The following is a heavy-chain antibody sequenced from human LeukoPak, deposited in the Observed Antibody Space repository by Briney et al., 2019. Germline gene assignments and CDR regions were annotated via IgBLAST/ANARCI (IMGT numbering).Heavy chain of an antibody. CDR3: ARGEGYCSSTSCYARWFDP. J-gene: IGHJ5*02. CDR1: GGSSSGYY. V-gene: IGHV4-34*01. Sequence: PSETLSLTCAVYGGSSSGYYWSWIRQPPGKGLEWIGEINHSGSTNYNPSLKSRVTISVDTSKNQFSLKLSSVTAADTAVYYCARGEGYCSSTSCYARWFDPWGQGTLVTVSS. CDR2: INHSGST. D-gene: IGHD2-2*01.